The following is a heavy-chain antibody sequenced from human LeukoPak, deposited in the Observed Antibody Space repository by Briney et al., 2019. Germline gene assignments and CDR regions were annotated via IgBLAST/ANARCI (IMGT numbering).Heavy chain of an antibody. CDR1: GFTFSNYW. J-gene: IGHJ4*02. Sequence: PGGSLRLSCVASGFTFSNYWMHWVRQPPGKGLVWVSRIYVDGRTTNYADSVKGRFTISRDNAKNTVYLEMNSLSVEDTATYYCKRDSRSAALWGQGPLVTVTS. CDR3: KRDSRSAAL. V-gene: IGHV3-74*01. CDR2: IYVDGRTT.